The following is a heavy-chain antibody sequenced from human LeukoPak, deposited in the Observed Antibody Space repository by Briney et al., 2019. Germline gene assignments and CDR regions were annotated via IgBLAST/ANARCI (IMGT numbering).Heavy chain of an antibody. D-gene: IGHD6-6*01. V-gene: IGHV1-18*01. CDR3: ARDMIAARPNWFDP. J-gene: IGHJ5*02. Sequence: ASVKVSCKASGYSFTTYGISWVRQAPGQGLEWMGWISAYNGNTNYAQNLQGRVTMTTDTSTSTAYMELRSLRYDDTAVYYCARDMIAARPNWFDPWGQGTLVTVSS. CDR2: ISAYNGNT. CDR1: GYSFTTYG.